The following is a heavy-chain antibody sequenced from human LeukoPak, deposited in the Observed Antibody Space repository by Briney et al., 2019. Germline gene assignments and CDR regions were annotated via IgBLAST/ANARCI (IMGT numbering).Heavy chain of an antibody. CDR1: GFTFRSYA. CDR3: AKDLYDILTGPHIGEADY. V-gene: IGHV3-23*01. J-gene: IGHJ4*02. Sequence: GGSLRLSCAASGFTFRSYAMSWVRQVPGKGLEWVSPISGGGGSTYYADSVKGRFTISRDNSKNTLDLQMNSLRAEATAVYYVAKDLYDILTGPHIGEADYLGQGTLVTVSS. D-gene: IGHD3-9*01. CDR2: ISGGGGST.